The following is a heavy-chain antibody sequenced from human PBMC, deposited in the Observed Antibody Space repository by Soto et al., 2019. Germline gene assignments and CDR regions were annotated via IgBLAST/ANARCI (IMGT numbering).Heavy chain of an antibody. CDR1: GGSISSCSYY. CDR3: ARDRWWLVH. D-gene: IGHD6-19*01. V-gene: IGHV4-39*02. Sequence: PSETLSLTCTVSGGSISSCSYYWGWIRQPPGKGLEWIGSIYYSGSTYYNPSLKSRVTISVDTSKNQFSLKLSSVTAADTAVYYCARDRWWLVHWGQGTLVT. J-gene: IGHJ4*02. CDR2: IYYSGST.